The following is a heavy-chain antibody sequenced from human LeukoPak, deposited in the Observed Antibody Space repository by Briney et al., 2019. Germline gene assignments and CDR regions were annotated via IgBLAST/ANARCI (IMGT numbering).Heavy chain of an antibody. D-gene: IGHD2-15*01. CDR1: GYSFTSYW. V-gene: IGHV5-51*01. CDR2: IFPGDSDT. J-gene: IGHJ4*02. CDR3: ARRSAGYGIDY. Sequence: GESLKISCKGSGYSFTSYWIGWVRQMPGKGLEWMGIIFPGDSDTRYSPSFQGQATISADKSISTAYLQWSSLKASDSAMYYCARRSAGYGIDYWGQGTLVTVSS.